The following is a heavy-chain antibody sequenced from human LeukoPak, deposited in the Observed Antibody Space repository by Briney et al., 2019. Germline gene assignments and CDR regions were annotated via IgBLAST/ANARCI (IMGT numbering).Heavy chain of an antibody. CDR1: GFTFSSYE. CDR3: ARAPYSSSSERGYYYYYMDV. CDR2: ISSSSSYI. J-gene: IGHJ6*03. Sequence: GGSLRLSCAASGFTFSSYEMNWVRQAPGKGLEWVSSISSSSSYIYYADSVKGRFTISRDNAKNSLYLQMNSLRAEDTAVYYCARAPYSSSSERGYYYYYMDVWGKGTTVTVSS. D-gene: IGHD6-6*01. V-gene: IGHV3-21*01.